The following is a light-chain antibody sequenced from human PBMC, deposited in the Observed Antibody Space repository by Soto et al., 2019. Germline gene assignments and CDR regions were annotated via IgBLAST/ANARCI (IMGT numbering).Light chain of an antibody. CDR3: QQSYSTPRT. Sequence: ITQSPATLSVSPGERATLSCRASQTISSWLAWYQQKPGKAPKLLIYKASTLKSGVPSRFSGSGSGTDFTLTISSLQPEDFATYYCQQSYSTPRTFGQGTKVDI. CDR1: QTISSW. V-gene: IGKV1-5*03. J-gene: IGKJ1*01. CDR2: KAS.